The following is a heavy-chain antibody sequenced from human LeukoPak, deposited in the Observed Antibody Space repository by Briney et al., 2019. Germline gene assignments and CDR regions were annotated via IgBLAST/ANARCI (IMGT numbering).Heavy chain of an antibody. CDR2: VNLQGST. CDR1: GFTVSSNY. Sequence: PEGSLRLSCAASGFTVSSNYMSWVRQAPGKGLEWIGEVNLQGSTNYNPSLMGRVAISVDKSENHVSLHLTSVTAADAAVYYCAREGGPYRPLDYSGQGTLVTVSS. J-gene: IGHJ4*02. CDR3: AREGGPYRPLDY. V-gene: IGHV4-4*02.